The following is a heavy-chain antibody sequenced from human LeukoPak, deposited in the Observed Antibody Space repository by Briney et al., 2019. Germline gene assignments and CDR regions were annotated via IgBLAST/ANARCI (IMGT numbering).Heavy chain of an antibody. D-gene: IGHD6-13*01. J-gene: IGHJ5*02. CDR2: IYPGYSDA. CDR1: GYRVTNNW. Sequence: GESLKISCKISGYRVTNNWIGWVRQVPGKGLEWMGLIYPGYSDAKYSPSFQGQVTLSVDTSISTAYLQLGGLRASGTAIYYCVRFALSSSLDHWGQGTLVTVSS. CDR3: VRFALSSSLDH. V-gene: IGHV5-51*01.